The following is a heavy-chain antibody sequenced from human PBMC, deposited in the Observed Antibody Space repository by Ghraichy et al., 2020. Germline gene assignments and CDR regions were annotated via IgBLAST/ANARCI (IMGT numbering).Heavy chain of an antibody. CDR1: GYTFTSYG. CDR2: ISAYNGNT. D-gene: IGHD3-22*01. Sequence: ASVKVSCKASGYTFTSYGISWVRQAPGQGLEWMGWISAYNGNTNYAQKLQGRVTMTTDTSTSTAYMELRSLRSDDTAVYYCAREYDSSGYYYLDFDYWGQGTLVTVSS. CDR3: AREYDSSGYYYLDFDY. V-gene: IGHV1-18*04. J-gene: IGHJ4*02.